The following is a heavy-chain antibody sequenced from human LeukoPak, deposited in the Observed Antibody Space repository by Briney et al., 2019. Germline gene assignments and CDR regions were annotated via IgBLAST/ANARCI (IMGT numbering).Heavy chain of an antibody. Sequence: ASVKVSCKASGGTFSSYAISWVRQDPGQGLEWMGGIIPIFGTANYAQKFQGRVTITTDESTSTAYMELSSLRSEDTAVYYCARRHCGGDCYLTPEYYFDYWGQGTLVTVSS. D-gene: IGHD2-21*02. CDR3: ARRHCGGDCYLTPEYYFDY. J-gene: IGHJ4*02. V-gene: IGHV1-69*05. CDR1: GGTFSSYA. CDR2: IIPIFGTA.